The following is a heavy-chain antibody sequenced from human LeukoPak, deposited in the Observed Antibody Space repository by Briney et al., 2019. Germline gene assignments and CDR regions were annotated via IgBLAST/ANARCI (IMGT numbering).Heavy chain of an antibody. D-gene: IGHD5-18*01. J-gene: IGHJ4*02. V-gene: IGHV4-59*01. CDR3: ARGPRIQLWSNSHFDY. Sequence: SETLSLTCTVSGVSISSNYWSWIRQSPGKGLEWIGYIYYSGSTNYNPSLKSRVTISVDTSKNQFSLKPSSVTAADTVVYYCARGPRIQLWSNSHFDYWGQGTLVTVSS. CDR1: GVSISSNY. CDR2: IYYSGST.